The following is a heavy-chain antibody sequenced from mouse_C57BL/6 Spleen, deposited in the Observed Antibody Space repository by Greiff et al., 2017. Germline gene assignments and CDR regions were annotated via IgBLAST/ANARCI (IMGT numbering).Heavy chain of an antibody. CDR3: TSSYGDPWLAY. CDR1: GYAFSRSW. D-gene: IGHD2-13*01. CDR2: IYPGDGDT. Sequence: VQLQQSGPELVKPGASVTLSCKASGYAFSRSWMHWVKQRPGQGLEWIGRIYPGDGDTNSYGKFKGKATRTADKSSSTAYMQLSSLTSEDSAVYFCTSSYGDPWLAYWGQGTLVTVSA. V-gene: IGHV1-82*01. J-gene: IGHJ3*01.